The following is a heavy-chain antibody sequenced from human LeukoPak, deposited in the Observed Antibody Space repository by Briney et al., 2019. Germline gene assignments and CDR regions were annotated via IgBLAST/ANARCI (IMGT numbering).Heavy chain of an antibody. Sequence: PGGSLRLSCAASGFTFSSYSMNWVRQAPGKGLEWVSYISSSSSTIYYADSVKGRFTISRDNAKNSLCLQMNSLRAEDTAVYYCARELNYAGGAINWFDPWGQGTLVTVSS. J-gene: IGHJ5*02. D-gene: IGHD1-7*01. CDR3: ARELNYAGGAINWFDP. CDR2: ISSSSSTI. V-gene: IGHV3-48*01. CDR1: GFTFSSYS.